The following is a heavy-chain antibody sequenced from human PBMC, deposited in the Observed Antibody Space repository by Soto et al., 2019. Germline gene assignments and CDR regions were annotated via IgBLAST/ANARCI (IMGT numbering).Heavy chain of an antibody. CDR1: GFTFGSYA. J-gene: IGHJ4*02. D-gene: IGHD6-6*01. V-gene: IGHV3-9*01. CDR3: AKDRAARPGNFDY. CDR2: ISCNGSSI. Sequence: GGSLRLSCAASGFTFGSYAMHWVRQAPGKGLEWVAGISCNGSSIYYADSVKGRFTISRDNAKNSLYLQMNRLRAEDTALYYCAKDRAARPGNFDYWGQGTLVTVSS.